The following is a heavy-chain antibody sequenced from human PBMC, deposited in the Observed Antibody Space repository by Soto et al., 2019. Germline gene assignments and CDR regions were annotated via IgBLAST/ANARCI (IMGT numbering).Heavy chain of an antibody. J-gene: IGHJ3*02. CDR3: APGDTRGLRHSSSWYDAFDI. Sequence: SETLSLTCAVYGGSFSGYYWSWIRQPPGKGLEWIGEINHSGSTNYNPSLKSRVTISVDTSKNQFSLKLSSVTAADTAVYYCAPGDTRGLRHSSSWYDAFDIWGQGTMVTVSS. CDR2: INHSGST. D-gene: IGHD6-13*01. V-gene: IGHV4-34*01. CDR1: GGSFSGYY.